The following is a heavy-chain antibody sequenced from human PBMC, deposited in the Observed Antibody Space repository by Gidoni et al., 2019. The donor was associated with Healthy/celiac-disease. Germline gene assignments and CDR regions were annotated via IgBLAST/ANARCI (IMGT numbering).Heavy chain of an antibody. V-gene: IGHV3-21*01. J-gene: IGHJ4*02. D-gene: IGHD3-10*01. CDR1: GFTFSSYS. CDR3: AREHGSGSGFDY. Sequence: EVQLVESGGGLVKPGGSLRLYCAASGFTFSSYSMNWVRQAPGNGLELGSSISSSSSYIYYADSVKGRVTISRDNAKNSLYLQMNSLRAEDTAVYYCAREHGSGSGFDYWGQGTLVTVSS. CDR2: ISSSSSYI.